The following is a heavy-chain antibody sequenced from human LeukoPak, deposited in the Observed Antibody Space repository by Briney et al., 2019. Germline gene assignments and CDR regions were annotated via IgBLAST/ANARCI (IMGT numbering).Heavy chain of an antibody. CDR1: GFTVSSNY. D-gene: IGHD5-24*01. CDR2: IYSGGST. Sequence: PGGSLRLSCAASGFTVSSNYMSWVRQAPGKGLEWVSVIYSGGSTYYADSVKGRFTISRDNSRNTLYLQRNSLRAEDTAVYYCARGHRREMYSWGQGTLVTVSS. V-gene: IGHV3-53*01. J-gene: IGHJ5*02. CDR3: ARGHRREMYS.